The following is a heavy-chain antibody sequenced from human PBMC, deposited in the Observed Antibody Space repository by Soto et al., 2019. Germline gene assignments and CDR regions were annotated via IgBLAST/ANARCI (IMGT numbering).Heavy chain of an antibody. Sequence: TLSLTCTVSGGSMIAYYLNWMRQPPGKGLQWIGYTYYSGSTTYNPSLKSRVTISVDSSKNQFSLKLDSVTPADTAVYYCARVRGTAGKRYFDYWGPGTLVTVSS. D-gene: IGHD6-13*01. CDR1: GGSMIAYY. CDR3: ARVRGTAGKRYFDY. V-gene: IGHV4-59*01. J-gene: IGHJ4*02. CDR2: TYYSGST.